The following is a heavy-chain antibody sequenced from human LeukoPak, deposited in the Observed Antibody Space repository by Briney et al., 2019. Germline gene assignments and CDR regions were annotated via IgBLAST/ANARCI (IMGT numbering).Heavy chain of an antibody. D-gene: IGHD2-21*01. CDR1: GFTFSSHS. V-gene: IGHV3-48*01. CDR3: ARDQRPYCGGECYCAIDL. CDR2: IGHTGSPA. J-gene: IGHJ3*01. Sequence: GGSLRLSCEASGFTFSSHSMTWVRQAPGKTLEWISYIGHTGSPAHYADSVRGRVTISRDNAKNSLYLQMNSLTVEDTAVYYCARDQRPYCGGECYCAIDLWGRGTLVTVSS.